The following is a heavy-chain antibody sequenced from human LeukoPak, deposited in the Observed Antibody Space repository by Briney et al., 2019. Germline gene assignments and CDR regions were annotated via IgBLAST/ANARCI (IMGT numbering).Heavy chain of an antibody. J-gene: IGHJ4*02. V-gene: IGHV3-66*02. CDR3: ARAGYDSSGYYHDY. D-gene: IGHD3-22*01. CDR2: IYSGGST. CDR1: GFTVSSNY. Sequence: GGSLRLSCAASGFTVSSNYMSWVRQAPGKGLEWVSVIYSGGSTYYADSVKGRFTISRDNPKNTLYLQMNSLRAEDTAVYYCARAGYDSSGYYHDYWGQGTLVTVSP.